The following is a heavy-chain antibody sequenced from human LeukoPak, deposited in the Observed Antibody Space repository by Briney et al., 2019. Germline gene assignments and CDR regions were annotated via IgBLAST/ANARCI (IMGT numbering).Heavy chain of an antibody. V-gene: IGHV4-38-2*01. Sequence: SETLSLTCDVYGYSISSLYYWGWIRQPPEKGLEWVGSISHSGNTYYHPSLKSRVTISIDTSKDQFSLKLSSMTAADTAVYYCARHNSPPASGRLLCFDYWGQGTLVTVSS. D-gene: IGHD5-12*01. CDR3: ARHNSPPASGRLLCFDY. CDR2: ISHSGNT. J-gene: IGHJ4*02. CDR1: GYSISSLYY.